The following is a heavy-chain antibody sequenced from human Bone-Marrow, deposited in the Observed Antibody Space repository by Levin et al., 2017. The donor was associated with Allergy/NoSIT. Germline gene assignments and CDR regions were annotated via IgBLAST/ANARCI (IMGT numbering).Heavy chain of an antibody. V-gene: IGHV1-2*02. Sequence: RGESLKISCKTSGYTFTDHYLHWVRQAPGQGLEWMGWISPSTGGTNYAHKFQGRVTMTTDTSIRTVYMDLSSLTSDDTAIYYCAKEDKLYDSWGQGTLVTVSS. CDR2: ISPSTGGT. CDR1: GYTFTDHY. CDR3: AKEDKLYDS. D-gene: IGHD3-10*01. J-gene: IGHJ4*02.